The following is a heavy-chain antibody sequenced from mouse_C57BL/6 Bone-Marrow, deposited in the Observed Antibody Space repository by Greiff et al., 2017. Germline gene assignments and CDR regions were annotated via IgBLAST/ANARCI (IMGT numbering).Heavy chain of an antibody. CDR2: IDPSASYP. D-gene: IGHD1-1*01. CDR1: GYTFTSYW. Sequence: QVQLQQPGAELVMPGASVKLSCKASGYTFTSYWMHWVKQRPGQGLEWIGEIDPSASYPNYNQKFKGKSTLTVDKSSSAAYMRLSSLTSEDTAVYYCASGLYGSRGYWGQGTTLTVSS. V-gene: IGHV1-69*01. CDR3: ASGLYGSRGY. J-gene: IGHJ2*01.